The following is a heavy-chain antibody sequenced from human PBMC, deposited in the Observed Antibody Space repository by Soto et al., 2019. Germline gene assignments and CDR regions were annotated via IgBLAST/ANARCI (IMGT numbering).Heavy chain of an antibody. CDR1: GGCINRYS. Sequence: SETLSLDRPVCGGCINRYSSSWIRQPPGKGLEWIGHVYYSGSTHYNPSLKSRVTMSVDASRNLFSLKLSSVTAADTAVYFCTRSHYLDYWGQGALVTVSS. V-gene: IGHV4-59*08. CDR3: TRSHYLDY. J-gene: IGHJ4*02. CDR2: VYYSGST.